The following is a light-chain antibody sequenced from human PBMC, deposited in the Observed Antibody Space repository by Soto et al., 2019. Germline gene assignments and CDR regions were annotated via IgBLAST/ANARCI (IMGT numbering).Light chain of an antibody. Sequence: EIVLTQSPGTLSLSPGERATLSCRASQSVSGFYLAWYQQKPGQAPRLLMSGASSRATGIPDRFSGSGSGTDFTLTISRLEPEDFAVYYCQQFVSSPRTFGQGTKVEIK. V-gene: IGKV3-20*01. J-gene: IGKJ1*01. CDR1: QSVSGFY. CDR2: GAS. CDR3: QQFVSSPRT.